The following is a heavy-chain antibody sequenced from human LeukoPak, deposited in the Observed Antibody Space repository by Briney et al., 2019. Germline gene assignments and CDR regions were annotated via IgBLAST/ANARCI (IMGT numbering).Heavy chain of an antibody. CDR2: ISGSGGST. CDR1: GFTFSSYA. J-gene: IGHJ3*01. V-gene: IGHV3-23*01. CDR3: ASLLRGTFDV. Sequence: GGSLRLSCAASGFTFSSYAMSWVRQAPGKGLEWVSSISGSGGSTFNADSVKGRFTISRDNAKNSLYLQMNSLRAEDTAVYYSASLLRGTFDVWGRGTMVTVSS.